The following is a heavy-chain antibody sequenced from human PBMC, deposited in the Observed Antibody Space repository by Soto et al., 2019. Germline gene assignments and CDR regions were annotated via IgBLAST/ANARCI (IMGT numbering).Heavy chain of an antibody. CDR2: MYFGGSF. CDR1: GASVSHGY. V-gene: IGHV4-59*02. J-gene: IGHJ5*02. Sequence: QMQLQASGPGLVKPSETLSLTCNVSGASVSHGYWSWIRQPPGKALEWIGFMYFGGSFNYNPSLTRRATISVETSKIQFSMKLTSVTASDTAVYYCARSYYDSTGFAVDPWGQGTLVTVSS. D-gene: IGHD3-22*01. CDR3: ARSYYDSTGFAVDP.